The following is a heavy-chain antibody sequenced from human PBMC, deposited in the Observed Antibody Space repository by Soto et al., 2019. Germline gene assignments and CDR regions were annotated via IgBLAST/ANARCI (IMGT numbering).Heavy chain of an antibody. CDR2: IRSKTNSYAT. J-gene: IGHJ4*02. V-gene: IGHV3-73*01. CDR3: TRQTDAVQWLVVPTDYNFDY. CDR1: GFTFCGSA. D-gene: IGHD6-19*01. Sequence: GGSLRLSCAASGFTFCGSAMHWVRQASGKGLEWVGHIRSKTNSYATAYAESVKGRFTISRDDSMNTAYLQMNSLKTEDTAVYFCTRQTDAVQWLVVPTDYNFDYWGQGTLVTVSS.